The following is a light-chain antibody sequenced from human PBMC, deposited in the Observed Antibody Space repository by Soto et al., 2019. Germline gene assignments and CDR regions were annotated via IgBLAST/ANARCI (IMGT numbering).Light chain of an antibody. Sequence: QTVVTQEPSFSVSPGGTVTLTCGLSSGSVSTGHFPSWYQQTPGQAPRTLIYGTNSRSSGVPDRFSGSILGTKAALTITGGQADDESDYYCVLYMGGGTYVFGAGTKVTVL. J-gene: IGLJ1*01. CDR2: GTN. CDR1: SGSVSTGHF. V-gene: IGLV8-61*01. CDR3: VLYMGGGTYV.